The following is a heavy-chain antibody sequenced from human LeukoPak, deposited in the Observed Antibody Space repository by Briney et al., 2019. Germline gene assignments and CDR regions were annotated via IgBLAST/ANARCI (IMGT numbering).Heavy chain of an antibody. CDR1: GYTFTGYY. Sequence: ASVKVSCKASGYTFTGYYMHWVRQAPGQGLEWMGWINPNSGGTNYAQKFQGRVTMTRDTSISTAYMELSRLRSDDTAVYYCARGTPYGDYEVEYYFDYWGQGTLVTVSS. CDR3: ARGTPYGDYEVEYYFDY. D-gene: IGHD4-17*01. J-gene: IGHJ4*02. V-gene: IGHV1-2*02. CDR2: INPNSGGT.